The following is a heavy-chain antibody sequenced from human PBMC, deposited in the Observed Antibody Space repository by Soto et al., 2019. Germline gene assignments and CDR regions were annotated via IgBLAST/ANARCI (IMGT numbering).Heavy chain of an antibody. CDR2: IYFSEST. CDR1: GGSISSGDYY. V-gene: IGHV4-30-4*01. D-gene: IGHD1-26*01. J-gene: IGHJ5*02. CDR3: ASAHMGDVNWFDP. Sequence: QVQLQESGPGLVKPSQTLSLTCTVSGGSISSGDYYWSWFRQPPGTGLEWIGYIYFSESTYYNPSHKNRVTISVDTSKNQFSLKLSSVSAADTAVYYWASAHMGDVNWFDPWGQGTLVTVS.